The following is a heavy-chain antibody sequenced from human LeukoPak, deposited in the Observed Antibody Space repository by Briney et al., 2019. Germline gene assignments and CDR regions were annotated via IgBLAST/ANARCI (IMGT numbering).Heavy chain of an antibody. Sequence: SETLSLTCTVSGGSISSRNHYWGWIRQPPGKGLEWIGSMFYSGSTSYNPSLKSRVTISLDTSKNQFSLKLSSLTAADTAVYYCARIFMATALDYWGQGTLVTVSS. D-gene: IGHD5-12*01. CDR1: GGSISSRNHY. J-gene: IGHJ4*02. CDR3: ARIFMATALDY. V-gene: IGHV4-39*07. CDR2: MFYSGST.